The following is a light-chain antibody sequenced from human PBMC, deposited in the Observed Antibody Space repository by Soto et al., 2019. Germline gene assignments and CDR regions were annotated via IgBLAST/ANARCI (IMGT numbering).Light chain of an antibody. CDR1: QGISGW. CDR3: QQYDSFSVWT. V-gene: IGKV1-5*01. Sequence: DIQMTQSPSTLSASVGDRVTITCRARQGISGWLAWYQQKAGKAPRLLIFDASSLMSGVPSRFSGSGYGTEFTLTINRLQPDDSATYYCQQYDSFSVWTFGQGTKVEIK. J-gene: IGKJ1*01. CDR2: DAS.